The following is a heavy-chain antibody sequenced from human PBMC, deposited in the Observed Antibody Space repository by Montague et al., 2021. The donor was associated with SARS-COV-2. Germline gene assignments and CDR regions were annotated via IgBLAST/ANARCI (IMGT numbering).Heavy chain of an antibody. CDR2: IYTSGST. V-gene: IGHV4-4*07. Sequence: SETLSLTCTVSGGSISSYYWSWIRQPAGKGLEWIGLIYTSGSTNYNPSLKSRATMSLDTPKNQFSLKLRSVTAADTAVYYCARGSFGMGAFDIWGQGTMVTVSS. CDR1: GGSISSYY. J-gene: IGHJ3*02. D-gene: IGHD1-14*01. CDR3: ARGSFGMGAFDI.